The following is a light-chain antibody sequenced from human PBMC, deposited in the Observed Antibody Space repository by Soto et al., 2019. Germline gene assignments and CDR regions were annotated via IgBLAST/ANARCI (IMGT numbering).Light chain of an antibody. J-gene: IGKJ1*01. CDR1: QSISAW. CDR3: QQYNPYSPWT. V-gene: IGKV1-5*01. CDR2: DAS. Sequence: DIQMTQSPSTLSASVGDRVTITCRASQSISAWLAWYQQKPGKAPKLLIYDASILESGVPSRFSGSGSGTEFTLTISSLQSDDFATYYCQQYNPYSPWTFGQGTKVEIK.